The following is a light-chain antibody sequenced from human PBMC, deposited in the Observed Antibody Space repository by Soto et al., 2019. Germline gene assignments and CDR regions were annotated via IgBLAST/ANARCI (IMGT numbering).Light chain of an antibody. V-gene: IGLV2-14*01. CDR2: EVN. CDR1: NSDIGDWNY. Sequence: QSVLTQPASVSGSPGQSITISCTGANSDIGDWNYVSWYQQYPGKTPKVIIYEVNYRPSGVSYRFSGSKSGNTASLTISGLQAEDEADYYCSSFSGGTTLFVFGGGTKLTVL. CDR3: SSFSGGTTLFV. J-gene: IGLJ2*01.